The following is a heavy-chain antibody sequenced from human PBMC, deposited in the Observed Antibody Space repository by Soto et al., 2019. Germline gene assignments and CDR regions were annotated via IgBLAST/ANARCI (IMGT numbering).Heavy chain of an antibody. D-gene: IGHD3-16*02. CDR3: ARGIYQKYGMDV. CDR1: EFTFNNYW. Sequence: EVQLVESGGGLVQPGGSLTLSCAASEFTFNNYWIHWVRQVPGKGLVWVSRINTDGSSTDYADSVKGRFTISRDNAENKVYLQKNSLRGEDTALYYCARGIYQKYGMDVWGQGTTVTVSS. J-gene: IGHJ6*02. CDR2: INTDGSST. V-gene: IGHV3-74*01.